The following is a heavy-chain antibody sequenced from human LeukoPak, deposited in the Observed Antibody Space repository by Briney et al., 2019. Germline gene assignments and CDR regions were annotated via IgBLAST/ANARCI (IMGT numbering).Heavy chain of an antibody. Sequence: GRSLRLSCAAPGFTFSSYGMHWVRQAPGKGLEWVAVIWYDGSNKYYADSVKGRFTISRDNSKNTLYLQMNSLRAEDTAVYYCARGKIAAAGPLDYWGQGTLVTVSS. D-gene: IGHD6-13*01. CDR1: GFTFSSYG. CDR3: ARGKIAAAGPLDY. V-gene: IGHV3-33*01. CDR2: IWYDGSNK. J-gene: IGHJ4*02.